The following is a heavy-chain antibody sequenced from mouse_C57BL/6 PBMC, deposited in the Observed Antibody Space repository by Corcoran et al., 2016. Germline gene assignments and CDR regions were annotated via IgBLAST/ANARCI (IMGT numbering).Heavy chain of an antibody. CDR1: GYTFTDYY. V-gene: IGHV1-26*01. CDR2: INPNNGGT. Sequence: EVQLQQSGPELVKPGASVKISCKASGYTFTDYYMNWVKQSHGKSLEWIGDINPNNGGTSYNQKFKGKATLTVDKSSSTAYMELRSLTSEDSAVYYCARRNYDGYYWYFDVWGTGTTVTVSS. CDR3: ARRNYDGYYWYFDV. J-gene: IGHJ1*03. D-gene: IGHD2-3*01.